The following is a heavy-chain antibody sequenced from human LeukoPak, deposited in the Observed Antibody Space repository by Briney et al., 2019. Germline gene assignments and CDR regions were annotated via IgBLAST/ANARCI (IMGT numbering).Heavy chain of an antibody. Sequence: PGGSLRLSCAASGFTFSSDWMTWVRQAPGNGLDWVANIKHDGSKKYYVDSVKGRFTICTDTAKNSLYLQMDSLRAEDTAVYCCARDFDAFDIWGQGTMVTVSS. CDR3: ARDFDAFDI. J-gene: IGHJ3*02. V-gene: IGHV3-7*01. CDR1: GFTFSSDW. CDR2: IKHDGSKK.